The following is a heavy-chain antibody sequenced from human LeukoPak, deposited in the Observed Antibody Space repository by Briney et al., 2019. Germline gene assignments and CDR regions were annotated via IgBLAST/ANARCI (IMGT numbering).Heavy chain of an antibody. CDR2: IKEDGSEK. Sequence: PGGSLRLSCAASGFTFSNYWMSWVRQAPGKGLEWVANIKEDGSEKYDVDSVKGRFTISRDNAKNSLYLQMNSLRVEDTAVYYCARDREVRGIAGYMDVWGKGTTVTISS. D-gene: IGHD3-10*01. CDR3: ARDREVRGIAGYMDV. J-gene: IGHJ6*03. V-gene: IGHV3-7*01. CDR1: GFTFSNYW.